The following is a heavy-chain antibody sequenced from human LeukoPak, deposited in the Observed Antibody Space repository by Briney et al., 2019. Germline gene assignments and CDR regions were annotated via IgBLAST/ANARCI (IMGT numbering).Heavy chain of an antibody. V-gene: IGHV4-34*09. CDR1: GGSFSDYY. J-gene: IGHJ4*02. Sequence: TLSLTCAVYGGSFSDYYWSWIRQPPGKGLEWIGEINHSGTTNYNPSLKSRVTISVDTSKNQFSLKLSSVTAADTAVYYCARVWDSSGYYKKVFDYWGQGTLVTVSS. CDR2: INHSGTT. D-gene: IGHD3-22*01. CDR3: ARVWDSSGYYKKVFDY.